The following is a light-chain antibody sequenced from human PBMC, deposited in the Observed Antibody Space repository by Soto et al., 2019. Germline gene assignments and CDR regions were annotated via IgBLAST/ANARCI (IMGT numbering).Light chain of an antibody. Sequence: EIVLTQSPATLSLSPGERATLSCRASQSVSSYLAWYQQKPGQAPRLLIYDASNRATGIPVRFSGSGSGTDFTLTISSLGPEDFAVYYCQQRSNWPPSLTFGGGTKVEIK. CDR1: QSVSSY. CDR2: DAS. CDR3: QQRSNWPPSLT. J-gene: IGKJ4*01. V-gene: IGKV3-11*01.